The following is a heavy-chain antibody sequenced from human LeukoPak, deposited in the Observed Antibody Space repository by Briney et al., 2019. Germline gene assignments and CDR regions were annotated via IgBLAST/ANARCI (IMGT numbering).Heavy chain of an antibody. Sequence: GGSLRLSCAASGFTFSDYYMTWIRQAPGEGLEWVSSISSGSTYTNYADSVKGRFTISRDNAKNSLYLQMNSLRAEDTAVYYCARGYGDYGKYYFDSWGQGTLVTVSS. J-gene: IGHJ4*02. CDR3: ARGYGDYGKYYFDS. V-gene: IGHV3-11*06. CDR1: GFTFSDYY. CDR2: ISSGSTYT. D-gene: IGHD4-17*01.